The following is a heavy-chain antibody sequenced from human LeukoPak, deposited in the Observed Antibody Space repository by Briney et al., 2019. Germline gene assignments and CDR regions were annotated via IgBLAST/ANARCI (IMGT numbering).Heavy chain of an antibody. CDR2: ISYDGSNQ. CDR1: GFTFSNYA. J-gene: IGHJ4*02. D-gene: IGHD1-20*01. Sequence: GRSLRLSCAASGFTFSNYAMHWVRQAPGKGLEWVAVISYDGSNQYYADSVKGRFTISRDNAKNTLFLQMDSLRAEDTAVYYCFFPGVTGKVYWGQGTLVSVSS. V-gene: IGHV3-30-3*01. CDR3: FFPGVTGKVY.